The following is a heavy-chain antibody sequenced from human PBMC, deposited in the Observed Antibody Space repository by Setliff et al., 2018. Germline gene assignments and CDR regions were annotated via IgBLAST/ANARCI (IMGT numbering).Heavy chain of an antibody. CDR1: GLIFSNNW. CDR2: ISGGADKT. Sequence: PGGSLRLSCVASGLIFSNNWMSWVRQAPGKGLEWVSSISGGADKTYYAASVRGRFTISRDNSKNTLSLQLNSLRAGDTAVYYCVRMQGGGSTLGAIDHWGQGTLVTVSS. J-gene: IGHJ4*02. V-gene: IGHV3-23*01. D-gene: IGHD3-16*01. CDR3: VRMQGGGSTLGAIDH.